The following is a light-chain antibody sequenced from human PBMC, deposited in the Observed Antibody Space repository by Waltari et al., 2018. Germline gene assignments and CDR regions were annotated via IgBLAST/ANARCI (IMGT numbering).Light chain of an antibody. J-gene: IGKJ4*01. CDR1: QDIRNH. Sequence: DIQMTQSPSSLSASVGDRLTITCQASQDIRNHLNWYQQKPGKPPKLLIYDASNLQSGVPSRFSGIQSGTDFTFTISSLQPEDIATYYCLQYDNVPPTFGAGTKVDIK. V-gene: IGKV1-33*01. CDR3: LQYDNVPPT. CDR2: DAS.